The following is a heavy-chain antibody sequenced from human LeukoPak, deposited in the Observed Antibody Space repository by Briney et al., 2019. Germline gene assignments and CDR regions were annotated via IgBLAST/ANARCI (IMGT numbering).Heavy chain of an antibody. CDR1: GGSISNYY. D-gene: IGHD6-19*01. Sequence: PSETLSLTCTVSGGSISNYYWSWIRQPPGKGLEWIGYIYYSGSTNYNPSLKSRVTISVDTSKNQFSLKLSSVTAADTAVYYCAGAYSSGWYDLYFDYWGQGTLVTVSS. CDR3: AGAYSSGWYDLYFDY. J-gene: IGHJ4*02. CDR2: IYYSGST. V-gene: IGHV4-59*08.